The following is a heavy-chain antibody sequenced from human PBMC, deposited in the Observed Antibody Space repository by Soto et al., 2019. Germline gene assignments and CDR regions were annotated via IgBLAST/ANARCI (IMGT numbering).Heavy chain of an antibody. Sequence: SGPTLVNPTQTLMLTCTFSGFSLSTSGVGVGWIRQPPGKALEWISLIFWDDDKRYSPSLKSRITVTKDTSKNEVGLTMTSMDPVDTATYYCAHFTYYYDSSGYYLYYFEYWGQGTPVTVSS. J-gene: IGHJ4*02. CDR1: GFSLSTSGVG. CDR2: IFWDDDK. V-gene: IGHV2-5*02. D-gene: IGHD3-22*01. CDR3: AHFTYYYDSSGYYLYYFEY.